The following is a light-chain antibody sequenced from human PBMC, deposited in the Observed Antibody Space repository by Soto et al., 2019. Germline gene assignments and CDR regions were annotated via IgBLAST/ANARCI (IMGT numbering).Light chain of an antibody. CDR2: SNN. Sequence: QSVLTQPPSASGTPGQGVTISCSGSTSNIGSNYVYWYQQLPGTAPKLLIHSNNQRPSGVPDRFSGSKSGTSASLAISGLQSEDEADYYCAAWDDSLNGYVFGTGTKVTVL. CDR1: TSNIGSNY. CDR3: AAWDDSLNGYV. V-gene: IGLV1-44*01. J-gene: IGLJ1*01.